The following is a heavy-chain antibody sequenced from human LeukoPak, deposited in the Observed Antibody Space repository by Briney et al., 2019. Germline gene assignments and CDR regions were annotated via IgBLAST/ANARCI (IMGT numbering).Heavy chain of an antibody. J-gene: IGHJ6*04. D-gene: IGHD3-16*01. V-gene: IGHV1-69*06. CDR1: GGTFSSYA. Sequence: ASVKVSCKASGGTFSSYAISWVRQAPGQGLEWMGGIIPIFGTANYAQKFQGRVTITADKSTSTAYMELSSLRSEDTAVCYCARLIRGVMLINCGMDVWGKGTTVTVSS. CDR2: IIPIFGTA. CDR3: ARLIRGVMLINCGMDV.